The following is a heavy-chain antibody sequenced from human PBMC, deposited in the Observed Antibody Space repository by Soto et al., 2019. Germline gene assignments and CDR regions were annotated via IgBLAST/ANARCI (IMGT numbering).Heavy chain of an antibody. V-gene: IGHV3-74*01. Sequence: LRLSCTASGFTFAFYWMHWVRQTPGKGLVWVSRINPEGTTTNYADSVEGRFTISRDNAKSALYLQMNSLSAEDTAIYYCTSDTFGLRDTWGQGTLVTVSS. CDR1: GFTFAFYW. CDR3: TSDTFGLRDT. D-gene: IGHD3-16*01. J-gene: IGHJ5*02. CDR2: INPEGTTT.